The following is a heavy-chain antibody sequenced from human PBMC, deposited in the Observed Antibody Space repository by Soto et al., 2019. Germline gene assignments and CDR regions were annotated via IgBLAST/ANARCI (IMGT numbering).Heavy chain of an antibody. D-gene: IGHD3-3*01. CDR3: AGGVVIDYYYYYGMDV. CDR1: GGSISSYY. Sequence: PSETLSLTCTVSGGSISSYYLSWIRQPAGKGLEWIGRIYTSGSTNYNPSLKSRVTMSVDTSKNQFSLKLSSVTAADTAVYYCAGGVVIDYYYYYGMDVWGQGTTVTVYS. J-gene: IGHJ6*02. CDR2: IYTSGST. V-gene: IGHV4-4*07.